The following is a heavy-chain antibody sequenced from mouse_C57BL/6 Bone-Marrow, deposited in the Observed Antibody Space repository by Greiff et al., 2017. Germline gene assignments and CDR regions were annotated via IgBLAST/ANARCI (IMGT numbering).Heavy chain of an antibody. J-gene: IGHJ2*01. D-gene: IGHD1-1*01. CDR3: TRGIYYYGSFYY. CDR1: GYTFTDYE. V-gene: IGHV1-15*01. Sequence: VQLQQSGAELVRPGASVTLSCKASGYTFTDYEMHWVKQTPVHGLEWIGAIDPETGGTAYNQKFKGKAILTADKSSSTAYMELRSLTSEDSAVDYCTRGIYYYGSFYYGGQGTTLTVSS. CDR2: IDPETGGT.